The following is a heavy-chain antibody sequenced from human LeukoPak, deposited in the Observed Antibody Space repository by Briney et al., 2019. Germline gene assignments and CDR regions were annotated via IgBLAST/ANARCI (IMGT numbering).Heavy chain of an antibody. CDR1: GFTFSNYW. D-gene: IGHD5-18*01. Sequence: GGSLRLSCAASGFTFSNYWMSWVRQAPGKGLEWVANIKQDGSEKYYVDSVKGRFTISRDNAKNSLYLQMNSLRAEDTAVYYCARDERYRYGYDYLGQGTLVPVPS. V-gene: IGHV3-7*01. J-gene: IGHJ4*02. CDR3: ARDERYRYGYDY. CDR2: IKQDGSEK.